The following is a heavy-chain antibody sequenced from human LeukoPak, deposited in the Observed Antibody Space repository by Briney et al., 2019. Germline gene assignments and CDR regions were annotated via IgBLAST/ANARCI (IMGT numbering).Heavy chain of an antibody. CDR1: GGSISSYY. V-gene: IGHV4-59*08. J-gene: IGHJ4*02. Sequence: PSETLSLTCTVSGGSISSYYWSWIRQPPGKGLEWIGYIYYSGSTNYNPSLKSRVTISVDTSKNQFSLKLSSVTAADTAVYYCARLSYSNLYSSGWHFDYWGREPWSPSPQ. CDR2: IYYSGST. D-gene: IGHD6-19*01. CDR3: ARLSYSNLYSSGWHFDY.